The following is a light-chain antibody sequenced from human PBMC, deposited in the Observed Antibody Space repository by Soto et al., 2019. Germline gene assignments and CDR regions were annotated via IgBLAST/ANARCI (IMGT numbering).Light chain of an antibody. CDR1: QSVGSN. CDR3: QKYFSGPLPL. Sequence: EIVMTQSPATLSVSPGEGATLSCRASQSVGSNLAWYQQRAGQSPSLLIYGASTRATGVPARFRASGSGTVFTPTISTLQADVLRFYRGQKYFSGPLPLLGGGTKVETK. J-gene: IGKJ4*01. CDR2: GAS. V-gene: IGKV3-15*01.